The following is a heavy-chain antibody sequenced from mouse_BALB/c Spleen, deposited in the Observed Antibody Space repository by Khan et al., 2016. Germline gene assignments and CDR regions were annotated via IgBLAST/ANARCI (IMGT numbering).Heavy chain of an antibody. V-gene: IGHV2-6-7*01. CDR3: ARDGWGYYAMDY. J-gene: IGHJ4*01. CDR1: GFSIIAYG. CDR2: IWGDGST. Sequence: QVQLKESGPGLVAPSQSLSITCTVSGFSIIAYGVNWVRQPPGKGLEWLGMIWGDGSTDYNSALKSRMNITKENYKSQVFLKMNSLQTDDTARYYCARDGWGYYAMDYWGQGTSVTVSS. D-gene: IGHD2-2*01.